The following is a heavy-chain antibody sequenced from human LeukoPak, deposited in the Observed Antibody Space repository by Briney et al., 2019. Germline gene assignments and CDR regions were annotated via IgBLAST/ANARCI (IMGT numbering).Heavy chain of an antibody. CDR1: GFSFDDYA. J-gene: IGHJ4*02. D-gene: IGHD5-24*01. Sequence: GGSLRLSCAASGFSFDDYAMLWVRQGPGKGLEWVSLISGDGGSTYYGDSVKGRFTISRDDSKNSLYLEMNSLKIEDTGLYYCAKDKGDGEYVDYWGQGTLVTVSS. CDR2: ISGDGGST. CDR3: AKDKGDGEYVDY. V-gene: IGHV3-43*02.